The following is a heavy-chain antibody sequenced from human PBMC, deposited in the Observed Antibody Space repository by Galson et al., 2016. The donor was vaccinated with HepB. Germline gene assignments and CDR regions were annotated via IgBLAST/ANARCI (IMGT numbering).Heavy chain of an antibody. D-gene: IGHD4-17*01. CDR3: ARNFGDNVDGAFDS. Sequence: SETLSLTCSVSGGSISSYSWSWIRQPPGKGLEWIGYLYHTGSTNYNPSLKSRVTMSLDTSKSHFSLRLNSVTAADTSGYYCARNFGDNVDGAFDSWGQGTLVTVSS. CDR2: LYHTGST. V-gene: IGHV4-59*01. CDR1: GGSISSYS. J-gene: IGHJ4*02.